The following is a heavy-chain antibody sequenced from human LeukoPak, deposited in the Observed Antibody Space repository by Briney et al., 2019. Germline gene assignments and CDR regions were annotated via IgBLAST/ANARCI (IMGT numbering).Heavy chain of an antibody. CDR2: IYYSGIN. CDR1: GGSIYTYY. D-gene: IGHD3-9*01. CDR3: ARDDILTGSFDF. J-gene: IGHJ4*02. V-gene: IGHV4-59*04. Sequence: SETLSLTCSVSGGSIYTYYWSWIRQPPGKGLEWIGYIYYSGINYYNPSLRSRVTISVDTSKNQFSLKVSSVTAADAAVYYCARDDILTGSFDFWGQGTLVTVSS.